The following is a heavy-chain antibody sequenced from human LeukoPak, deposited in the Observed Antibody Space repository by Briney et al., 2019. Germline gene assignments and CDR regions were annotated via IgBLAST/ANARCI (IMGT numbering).Heavy chain of an antibody. J-gene: IGHJ4*02. Sequence: SETLSLTCAVSGGSISSSNWWSWVLQPPGKGLEWIGEIYHSGSTNYNPSLKSRVTISVDKSKNQFSLKLSSVTAADTAVYYCARDGDYDIPYDYWGQGTLVTVSS. CDR1: GGSISSSNW. CDR3: ARDGDYDIPYDY. D-gene: IGHD3-9*01. CDR2: IYHSGST. V-gene: IGHV4-4*02.